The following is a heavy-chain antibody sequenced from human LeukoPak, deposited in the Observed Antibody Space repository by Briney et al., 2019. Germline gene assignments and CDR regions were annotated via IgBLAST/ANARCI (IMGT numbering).Heavy chain of an antibody. CDR3: ARRGISQGYYMDV. Sequence: SETLSLTCTVSGGSISSGDHYWGWLRQPPGKGLEWIGNIYYSGTTYYNPSLKSRVTISVDTSKNQFSLKLSSVTAADTAVFYCARRGISQGYYMDVWGKGTTVTISS. V-gene: IGHV4-39*01. CDR2: IYYSGTT. CDR1: GGSISSGDHY. D-gene: IGHD6-13*01. J-gene: IGHJ6*03.